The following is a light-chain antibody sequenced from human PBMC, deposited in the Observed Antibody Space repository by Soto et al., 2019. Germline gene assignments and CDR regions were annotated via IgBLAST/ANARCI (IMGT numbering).Light chain of an antibody. J-gene: IGKJ1*01. Sequence: IRVTQSPGTLSLYTGERATLSCRASQSVSNNYLAWYQQKPGQAPRLLIYGASNRATGIPDRFSGSGPGTDFTLTISRLEPEDFAVYYCQQYCSSGTFGQGTKVDTK. V-gene: IGKV3-20*01. CDR1: QSVSNNY. CDR2: GAS. CDR3: QQYCSSGT.